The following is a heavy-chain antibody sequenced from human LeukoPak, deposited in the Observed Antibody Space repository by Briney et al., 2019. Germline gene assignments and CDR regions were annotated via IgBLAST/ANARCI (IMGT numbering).Heavy chain of an antibody. CDR3: ARVDEYCSGGSCPFDY. Sequence: LSGGSLRLSCAASGFTFSSYAMHWVRQAPGKGLEWVAVISYDGSNKYYADSVKGRFTISRDNSKNTLYLQMNSLRAEDTAVYYCARVDEYCSGGSCPFDYWGQGTLVTVSS. CDR1: GFTFSSYA. V-gene: IGHV3-30*04. CDR2: ISYDGSNK. D-gene: IGHD2-15*01. J-gene: IGHJ4*02.